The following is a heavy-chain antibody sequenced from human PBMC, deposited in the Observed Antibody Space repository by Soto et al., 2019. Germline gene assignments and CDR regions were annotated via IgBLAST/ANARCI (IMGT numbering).Heavy chain of an antibody. J-gene: IGHJ3*02. CDR2: IYQSGST. CDR3: ARELLFYDSDGFSWDDAFDI. CDR1: GGSLSSSAYS. Sequence: QMQLQESGSGLVKPSQTLSLTCAVSGGSLSSSAYSWSWIRQPPGKGLERIGFIYQSGSTYYNPSLKSRVTMSLDRPKNQFSLKLSSVTAADTAVYYCARELLFYDSDGFSWDDAFDIWGQGTMVTVSS. D-gene: IGHD3-22*01. V-gene: IGHV4-30-2*01.